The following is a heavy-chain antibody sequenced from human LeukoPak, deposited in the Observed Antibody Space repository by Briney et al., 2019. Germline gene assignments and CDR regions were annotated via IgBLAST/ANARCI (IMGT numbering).Heavy chain of an antibody. D-gene: IGHD1-26*01. V-gene: IGHV3-7*01. Sequence: GGSLRLSCAASGFTFSSYWMSWVRQAPGKGLEWVANIKQDGSEKYYVDSVKGRFTISRDNAKNSLYLQMNSLRAEDTAVYYCAKDIRALVGATENAFDIWGQGTMVTVSS. CDR2: IKQDGSEK. J-gene: IGHJ3*02. CDR1: GFTFSSYW. CDR3: AKDIRALVGATENAFDI.